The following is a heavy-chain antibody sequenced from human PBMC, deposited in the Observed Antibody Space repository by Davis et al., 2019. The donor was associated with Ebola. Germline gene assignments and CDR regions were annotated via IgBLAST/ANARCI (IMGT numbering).Heavy chain of an antibody. CDR2: SIPILGKV. D-gene: IGHD1-26*01. CDR1: GGTFSSDG. Sequence: AASVKVSCKASGGTFSSDGISWVRQAPGQGLEWMGRSIPILGKVNYAQKFQGRVTITADKSTSTAYMEMSGLRSEDTAVYYCARDLGRYDDHWGQGTLVTVSS. V-gene: IGHV1-69*04. CDR3: ARDLGRYDDH. J-gene: IGHJ4*02.